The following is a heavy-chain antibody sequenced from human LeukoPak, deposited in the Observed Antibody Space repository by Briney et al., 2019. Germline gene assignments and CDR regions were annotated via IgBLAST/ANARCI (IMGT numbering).Heavy chain of an antibody. CDR2: ISYDGSNK. CDR1: GFTFSSYG. J-gene: IGHJ4*02. V-gene: IGHV3-30*18. CDR3: AKGYSSGSDY. D-gene: IGHD6-19*01. Sequence: GGSLRLSYAASGFTFSSYGMHWVRQAPSKGLEWVAVISYDGSNKYYADSVKGRFTISRDNSKNTLYLQMNSLRAEDTAVYYCAKGYSSGSDYWGQGTLVTVSS.